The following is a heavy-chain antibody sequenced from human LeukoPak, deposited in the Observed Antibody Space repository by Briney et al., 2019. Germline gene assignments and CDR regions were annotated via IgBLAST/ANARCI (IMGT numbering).Heavy chain of an antibody. CDR3: AREFSLYCGGDCYSDY. V-gene: IGHV3-48*03. D-gene: IGHD2-21*02. J-gene: IGHJ4*02. Sequence: PGGSLRLSCAASGFTFSSYEMNWVRQTPGKGLEWVSYISSSGSTIYYADSVKGRFTISRDNAKNSLYLQMNSLRAEDTAVYYRAREFSLYCGGDCYSDYWGQGTLVTVSS. CDR2: ISSSGSTI. CDR1: GFTFSSYE.